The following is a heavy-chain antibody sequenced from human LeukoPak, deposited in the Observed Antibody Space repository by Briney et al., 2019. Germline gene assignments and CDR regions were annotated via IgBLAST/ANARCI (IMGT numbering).Heavy chain of an antibody. CDR1: GGSISSRGYS. Sequence: SQTLSLTCAVSGGSISSRGYSWSWIRQPPGKGLEWIGYIYHSGSTYYSPSLKSRVTISIDRSKNQFSLKLSSVTAADTAVYYCAGDYKTLAYWGQGTLVTVSS. J-gene: IGHJ4*02. CDR2: IYHSGST. V-gene: IGHV4-30-2*01. CDR3: AGDYKTLAY. D-gene: IGHD4-11*01.